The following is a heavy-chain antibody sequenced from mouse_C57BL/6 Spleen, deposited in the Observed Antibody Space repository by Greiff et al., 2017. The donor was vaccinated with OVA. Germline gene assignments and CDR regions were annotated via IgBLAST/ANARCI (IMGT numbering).Heavy chain of an antibody. Sequence: VQLQQPGAELVKPGASVKMSCKASGYTFTSYWITWVKQRPGQGLEWIGDIYPGSGSTNYNEKFKSKATLTVDTSSSTAYMQLSSLTSEDSAVYYCARGYSNYPYYFDYWGQGTTLTVSS. V-gene: IGHV1-55*01. CDR2: IYPGSGST. CDR3: ARGYSNYPYYFDY. CDR1: GYTFTSYW. J-gene: IGHJ2*01. D-gene: IGHD2-5*01.